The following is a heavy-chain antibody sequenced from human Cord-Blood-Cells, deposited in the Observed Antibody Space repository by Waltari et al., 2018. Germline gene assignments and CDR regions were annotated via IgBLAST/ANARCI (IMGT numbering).Heavy chain of an antibody. CDR2: SKPGHSAT. CDR3: ARQYGITKTIDY. V-gene: IGHV5-51*01. J-gene: IGHJ4*02. CDR1: GYSFTSYW. Sequence: EVQLVQSGAEVKKPGESLKISCKGSGYSFTSYWIGWVRQMHGKGLEGLGISKPGHSATRYSPSFQGQVTSSADKSISTAYLQWSSLKASDTAMYYCARQYGITKTIDYWGQGTLVTVSS. D-gene: IGHD1-20*01.